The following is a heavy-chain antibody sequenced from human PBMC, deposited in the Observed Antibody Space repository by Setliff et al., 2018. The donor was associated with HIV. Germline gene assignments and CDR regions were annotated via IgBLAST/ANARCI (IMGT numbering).Heavy chain of an antibody. Sequence: ASVKVSCKASGYIFSSYAFNWVRQAPGQGLEWMGWISPNSDNTNYAQKFQGRVTMTRDTSINTAYMELSRLRSDDTAVYYCTRGRIRGDSDYWGQGTLVTVS. J-gene: IGHJ4*02. CDR2: ISPNSDNT. CDR3: TRGRIRGDSDY. D-gene: IGHD7-27*01. CDR1: GYIFSSYA. V-gene: IGHV1-8*01.